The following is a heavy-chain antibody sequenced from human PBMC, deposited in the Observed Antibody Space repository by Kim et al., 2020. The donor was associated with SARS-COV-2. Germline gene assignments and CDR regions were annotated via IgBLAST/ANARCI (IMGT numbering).Heavy chain of an antibody. Sequence: SETLSLTCTVSGGSISSGDYYWSWIRQPPGKGLEWIGYIYYSGSTYYNPSLKSRVTISVDTSKNQFSLKLSSVTAADTAVYYCAREGDAYDSSGYHIWGQGTLVTVSS. D-gene: IGHD3-22*01. CDR2: IYYSGST. V-gene: IGHV4-30-4*01. CDR1: GGSISSGDYY. J-gene: IGHJ4*02. CDR3: AREGDAYDSSGYHI.